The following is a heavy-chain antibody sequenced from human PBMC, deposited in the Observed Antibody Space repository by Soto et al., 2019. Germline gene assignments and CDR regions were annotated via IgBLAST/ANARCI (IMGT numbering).Heavy chain of an antibody. V-gene: IGHV4-39*01. CDR1: GDSISSSSYY. Sequence: SKNPYITSTVYGDSISSSSYYWGWIRQPPGKGLEWIGSIYYSGSTYYNPSLKSRVTISVDTSKNQFSLKLSSVTAADTAVYYCARRFTFFVVLTPETNYYRMAVCGQ. CDR2: IYYSGST. D-gene: IGHD3-3*01. J-gene: IGHJ6*02. CDR3: ARRFTFFVVLTPETNYYRMAV.